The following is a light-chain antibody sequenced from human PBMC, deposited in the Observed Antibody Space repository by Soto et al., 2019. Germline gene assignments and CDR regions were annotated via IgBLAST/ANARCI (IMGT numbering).Light chain of an antibody. CDR3: QQYAGPPTT. Sequence: ENLLTQSPCTLSLSPGEGATLSCRASRGVSANYLAWYQQKPGQAPTLLIYGASTRATGIPARFSGSGSGTDFTLTISRREPEDFAVYFCQQYAGPPTTFGQGTRLEI. CDR2: GAS. V-gene: IGKV3-20*01. CDR1: RGVSANY. J-gene: IGKJ5*01.